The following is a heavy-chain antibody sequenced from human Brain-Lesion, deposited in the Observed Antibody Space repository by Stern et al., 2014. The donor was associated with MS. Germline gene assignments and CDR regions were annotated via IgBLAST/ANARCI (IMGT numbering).Heavy chain of an antibody. Sequence: QVQLVESGPGLVKPSETLSLTCTVAGGSVSSTSYAWAWIRQPPGKGLEWIGTIYYSGNTYYSPSLKSRLPISLDNSKNQFSLQLRFVTAADTAVYYCAGEEDIRYCSGGSCTGNWFDPWGQGTLVTVSS. CDR2: IYYSGNT. CDR3: AGEEDIRYCSGGSCTGNWFDP. J-gene: IGHJ5*02. CDR1: GGSVSSTSYA. V-gene: IGHV4-39*01. D-gene: IGHD2-15*01.